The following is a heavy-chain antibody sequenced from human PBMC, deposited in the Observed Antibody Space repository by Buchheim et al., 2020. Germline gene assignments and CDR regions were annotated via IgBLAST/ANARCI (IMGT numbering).Heavy chain of an antibody. D-gene: IGHD2-2*03. J-gene: IGHJ6*02. CDR2: ISYDGSNK. CDR3: ARNLGYCSSTSCTLYYYYGMDV. CDR1: GFTFSSYA. V-gene: IGHV3-30*04. Sequence: QVQLVESGGGVVQPGRSLRLSCAASGFTFSSYAMHWVRQAPGKGLKWVAVISYDGSNKYYADSVKGRFTISRDNSKNTLYLQMNSLRAEDTAVYYCARNLGYCSSTSCTLYYYYGMDVWGQGTT.